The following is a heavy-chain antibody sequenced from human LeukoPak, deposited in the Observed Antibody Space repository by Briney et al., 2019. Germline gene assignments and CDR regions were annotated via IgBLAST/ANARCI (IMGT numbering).Heavy chain of an antibody. CDR2: IYSGGST. D-gene: IGHD3-10*01. Sequence: PGGSLRLSCAASGFTVSSNYMSWVRQAPGKGLEWVSVIYSGGSTYYADSVKGRFTISRDNSKNTLYLQMNSLRAEDTAVYYCAREGYYGSGSYSRTAFDIWGQGTMVTVSS. V-gene: IGHV3-53*01. CDR3: AREGYYGSGSYSRTAFDI. CDR1: GFTVSSNY. J-gene: IGHJ3*02.